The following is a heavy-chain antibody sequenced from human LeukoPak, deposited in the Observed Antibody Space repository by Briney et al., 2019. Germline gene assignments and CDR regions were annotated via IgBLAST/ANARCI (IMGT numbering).Heavy chain of an antibody. V-gene: IGHV3-73*01. Sequence: PGGSLRLSCAASGFTFSGSAMHWVRQASGKGLEWVGRIRSKANSYATAYAASVKGRFTISRDDSKNTAYLQMNSLKTEDTAVYYCTRRSVGATLGYYYYMDVWGKGTTVTISS. CDR3: TRRSVGATLGYYYYMDV. J-gene: IGHJ6*03. CDR2: IRSKANSYAT. D-gene: IGHD1-26*01. CDR1: GFTFSGSA.